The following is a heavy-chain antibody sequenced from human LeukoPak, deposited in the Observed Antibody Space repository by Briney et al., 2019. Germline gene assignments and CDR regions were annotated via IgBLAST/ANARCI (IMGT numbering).Heavy chain of an antibody. CDR1: GFTFSSYA. D-gene: IGHD3-10*01. CDR2: ISGSGGST. CDR3: AKASSLWFGELFDAFDI. Sequence: GGPLRLSCAASGFTFSSYAMSWVRQAPGKGLEWVSAISGSGGSTYYADSVKGRFTISRDNSKNTLYLQMNSLRAEDTAVYYCAKASSLWFGELFDAFDIWGQGTMVTVSS. V-gene: IGHV3-23*01. J-gene: IGHJ3*02.